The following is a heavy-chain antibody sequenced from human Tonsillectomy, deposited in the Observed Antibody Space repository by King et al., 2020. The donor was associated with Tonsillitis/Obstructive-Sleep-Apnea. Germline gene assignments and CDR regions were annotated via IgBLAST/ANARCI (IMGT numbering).Heavy chain of an antibody. Sequence: QLQESGPGLVKPSETLSLTCTVSGGAISSSGHYWGGIRQPPGKGLEWIGGTYYSGSNSYNPPLKRRGTITVDTSKNQFSLKVRSVTASDTAVYYCARLLYSSSWSHGYYYMDVWGKGTTVTVSS. CDR1: GGAISSSGHY. CDR3: ARLLYSSSWSHGYYYMDV. D-gene: IGHD6-13*01. J-gene: IGHJ6*03. V-gene: IGHV4-39*01. CDR2: TYYSGSN.